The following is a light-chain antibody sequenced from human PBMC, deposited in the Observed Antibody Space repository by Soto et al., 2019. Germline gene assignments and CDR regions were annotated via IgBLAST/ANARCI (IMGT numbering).Light chain of an antibody. CDR2: DAS. CDR1: QSISSTY. CDR3: QQYGSSPPIT. Sequence: EIVLTQSPGTLSLSPGERATLSCRASQSISSTYLTWYHQRPGQAPRLLIYDASRRATGIPDRFSGSGSGTDFSLTISRLEPEDFAVYYCQQYGSSPPITFGQGTRLEIK. V-gene: IGKV3-20*01. J-gene: IGKJ5*01.